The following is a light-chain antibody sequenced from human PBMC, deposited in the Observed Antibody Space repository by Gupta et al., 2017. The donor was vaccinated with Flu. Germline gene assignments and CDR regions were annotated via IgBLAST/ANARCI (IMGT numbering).Light chain of an antibody. CDR2: DAS. Sequence: EIVLTQSPATLSSSPGERATLSCRASQGVGNFLAWYQQKPGQSPRLLIYDASKRANGVPGRFSGSGSGTEFTLTISGREPEDFAIYYCHHRSNCPVPFGRGTKFDIK. J-gene: IGKJ4*01. V-gene: IGKV3-11*01. CDR1: QGVGNF. CDR3: HHRSNCPVP.